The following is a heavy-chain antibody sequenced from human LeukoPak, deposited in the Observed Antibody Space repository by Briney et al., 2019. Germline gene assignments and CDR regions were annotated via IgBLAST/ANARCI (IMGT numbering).Heavy chain of an antibody. J-gene: IGHJ4*02. CDR2: IKQDGSEK. D-gene: IGHD2-15*01. V-gene: IGHV3-7*03. CDR3: AKGGCSDGSCYSLFDY. Sequence: GGSLRLSCAASGFTFSSYWMSWVRQAPGKGLEWVANIKQDGSEKYYVDSVKGRFTISRDNSKNTLYLQMNSLRAEDTAVYYCAKGGCSDGSCYSLFDYWGQGTLVTVSS. CDR1: GFTFSSYW.